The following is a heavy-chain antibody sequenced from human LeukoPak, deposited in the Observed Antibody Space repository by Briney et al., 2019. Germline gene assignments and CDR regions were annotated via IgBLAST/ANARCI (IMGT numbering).Heavy chain of an antibody. J-gene: IGHJ3*02. CDR2: ISSSSSYI. V-gene: IGHV3-21*01. CDR1: GFTFSSYS. CDR3: ARGSTGPQDAFDI. Sequence: GGSLRLSCAASGFTFSSYSMNWVRQAPGKGLKWVSSISSSSSYIYYADSVKGRFTISRDNAKNSLYLQMNSLRAEDTAVYYCARGSTGPQDAFDIWGQGTMVTVSS.